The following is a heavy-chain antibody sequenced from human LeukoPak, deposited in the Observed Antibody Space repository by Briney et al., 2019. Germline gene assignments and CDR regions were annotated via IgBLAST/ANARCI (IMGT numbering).Heavy chain of an antibody. CDR1: GGSISSYY. V-gene: IGHV4-34*01. CDR2: INQSGST. J-gene: IGHJ3*02. CDR3: ARRNAFDI. Sequence: SETLSLTCTVSGGSISSYYWSWIRQPPGKGLEWIGEINQSGSTNYNPSLKSRVTMSVDTPRNQFSLKLSSVTAADTAVYYCARRNAFDIWGQGTMVTVSS.